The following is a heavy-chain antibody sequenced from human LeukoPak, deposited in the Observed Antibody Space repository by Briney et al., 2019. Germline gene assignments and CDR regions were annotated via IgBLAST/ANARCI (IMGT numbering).Heavy chain of an antibody. CDR3: ARQSPWNYFDY. CDR1: GGSISSSSYY. V-gene: IGHV4-39*01. CDR2: IYYSGST. D-gene: IGHD1-1*01. J-gene: IGHJ4*02. Sequence: PSETLSLTCTVSGGSISSSSYYWGWIRQPPGKGLEWIGSIYYSGSTYYNPSLKSRVTISVDTSKNQFSLRLSSVTAADTAVYYCARQSPWNYFDYWGQGTLVTVSS.